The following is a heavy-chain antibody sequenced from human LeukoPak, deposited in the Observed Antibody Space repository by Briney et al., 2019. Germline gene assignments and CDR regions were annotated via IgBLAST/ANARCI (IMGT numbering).Heavy chain of an antibody. CDR3: AKDLGWFGELSPYYFDY. Sequence: GGSLRLSCAASGVTVSNNYMSWVRQAPGKGLEWVSAISGSGGSTYYADSVKGRFTISRDNSKNTLYLQMNSLRAEDTAVYYCAKDLGWFGELSPYYFDYWGQGTLVTVSS. J-gene: IGHJ4*02. D-gene: IGHD3-10*01. CDR2: ISGSGGST. CDR1: GVTVSNNY. V-gene: IGHV3-23*01.